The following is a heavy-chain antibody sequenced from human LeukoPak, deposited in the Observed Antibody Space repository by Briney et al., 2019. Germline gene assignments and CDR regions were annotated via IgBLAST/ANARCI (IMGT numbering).Heavy chain of an antibody. CDR1: GFTFSSYA. Sequence: RAGGSLRLSCAASGFTFSSYAMGWVRQAPGKGLEWVSAITASGGNTYYADSVKGRFTISRDNSKNTLYLQMNSLRAEDTAVYYCAKTQERIVVVSAFWDYWGQGTLVTVSS. CDR3: AKTQERIVVVSAFWDY. CDR2: ITASGGNT. V-gene: IGHV3-23*01. J-gene: IGHJ4*02. D-gene: IGHD2-21*02.